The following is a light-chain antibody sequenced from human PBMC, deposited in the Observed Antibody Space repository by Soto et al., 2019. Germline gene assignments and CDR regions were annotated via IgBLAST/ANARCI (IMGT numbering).Light chain of an antibody. V-gene: IGKV1-27*01. Sequence: DTQMTQSPPSLSASVGDRVTITCRASQGISNYLAWYQQRPGKVPKLLIYAASTLQSAVPSRFSGSGSGTDFTLTISSLQPEDVATYYCQKYSSAPWTFGQGTKVEIK. CDR2: AAS. CDR1: QGISNY. CDR3: QKYSSAPWT. J-gene: IGKJ1*01.